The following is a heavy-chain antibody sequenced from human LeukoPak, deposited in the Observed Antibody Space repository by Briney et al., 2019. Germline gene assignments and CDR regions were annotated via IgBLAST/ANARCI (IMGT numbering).Heavy chain of an antibody. Sequence: GGSLRLSCAASGFTFSSYAMSWVRQAPGKGLEWVSAISGSGGTTYYADSVKGRFTISRDNSKNTLYLQMNSLRGEDTAVYYCANPQSRGYDYLDYWGQGTLVTVSS. J-gene: IGHJ4*02. D-gene: IGHD5-12*01. CDR3: ANPQSRGYDYLDY. CDR2: ISGSGGTT. V-gene: IGHV3-23*01. CDR1: GFTFSSYA.